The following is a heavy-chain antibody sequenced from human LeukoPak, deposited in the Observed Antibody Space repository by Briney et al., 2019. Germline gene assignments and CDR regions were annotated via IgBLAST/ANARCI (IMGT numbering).Heavy chain of an antibody. Sequence: GGSLRLSCAASGFSLRTSWMSWVRQAPGKGLEWVGNIKQDGSEKNYVDSVKGRFTISRDNAKNSLYLQMNSLGAEDTAVYYCAKDGGGLLDWGQGTLVTVSS. CDR2: IKQDGSEK. J-gene: IGHJ4*02. CDR3: AKDGGGLLD. D-gene: IGHD3-10*01. V-gene: IGHV3-7*04. CDR1: GFSLRTSW.